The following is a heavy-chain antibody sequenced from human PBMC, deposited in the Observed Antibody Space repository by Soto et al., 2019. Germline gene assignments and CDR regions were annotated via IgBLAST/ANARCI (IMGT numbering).Heavy chain of an antibody. Sequence: SGGSLRLSCAASGFTFSSYAMSWVRQAPGKGLEWVSAISGSGGSTYYADSVKGRFTISRDNSKNTLYLKMNSLRAEDTSVYYCAKDGVDSSGYYPFYYFDYWGQGTLVTVSS. CDR3: AKDGVDSSGYYPFYYFDY. D-gene: IGHD3-22*01. CDR2: ISGSGGST. CDR1: GFTFSSYA. J-gene: IGHJ4*02. V-gene: IGHV3-23*01.